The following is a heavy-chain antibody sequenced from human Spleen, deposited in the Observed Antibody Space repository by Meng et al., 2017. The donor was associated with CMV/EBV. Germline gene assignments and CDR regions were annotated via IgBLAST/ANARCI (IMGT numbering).Heavy chain of an antibody. J-gene: IGHJ6*02. D-gene: IGHD2-2*02. Sequence: LSLTCAASGFTFSSFAIHWVRQSPGKGLEWVALISYDGNNKYYADSVKGRFTISRDNSKNTLYLQMNSLRAEDTAVYYCARDLESRATPNYYYYYGMDVWGQGTTVTVSS. CDR2: ISYDGNNK. CDR1: GFTFSSFA. V-gene: IGHV3-30-3*01. CDR3: ARDLESRATPNYYYYYGMDV.